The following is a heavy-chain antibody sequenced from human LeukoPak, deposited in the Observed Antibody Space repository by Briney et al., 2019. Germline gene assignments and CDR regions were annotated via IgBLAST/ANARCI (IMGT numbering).Heavy chain of an antibody. V-gene: IGHV4-59*08. Sequence: PSETLSLTCTVSGGSISSYYWSWIRQPPGKGLEWIGYIYYSGSTTYNPSLKSRVTISIDTSKKQFSLNLSSVTAADTAVYYCARHDVAVAHFDHWAREPWSPSPQ. CDR2: IYYSGST. D-gene: IGHD6-19*01. J-gene: IGHJ4*02. CDR1: GGSISSYY. CDR3: ARHDVAVAHFDH.